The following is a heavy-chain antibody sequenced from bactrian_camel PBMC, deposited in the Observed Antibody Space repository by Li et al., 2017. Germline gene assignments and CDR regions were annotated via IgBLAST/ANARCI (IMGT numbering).Heavy chain of an antibody. CDR3: ARYRYGAGYKY. CDR2: IRDDGRVT. V-gene: IGHV3-2*01. CDR1: GLTAVPYY. D-gene: IGHD5*01. J-gene: IGHJ4*01. Sequence: HVQLVESGGGLVQPGGSLRLSCAASGLTAVPYYINWVRQAPGKGLEWVASIRDDGRVTSYSDSVKGRFAISRDNADNTLYLQMGSLKPGDTAMYYCARYRYGAGYKYWGQGTQVTVS.